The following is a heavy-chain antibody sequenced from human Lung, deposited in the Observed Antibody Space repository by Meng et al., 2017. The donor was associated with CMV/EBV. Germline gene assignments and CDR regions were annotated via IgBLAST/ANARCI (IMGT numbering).Heavy chain of an antibody. V-gene: IGHV3-33*06. J-gene: IGHJ4*01. CDR1: GFGFSRYG. CDR2: IWDDGRNT. Sequence: SGASSGFGFSRYGMHWVRQSPATGLQWVAHIWDDGRNTNYAESVKGRFTISRDNSKKTVYLQLNNLRTEDAAVYYCAKVGGYASMYDYWGRGTLVTVSS. D-gene: IGHD3-22*01. CDR3: AKVGGYASMYDY.